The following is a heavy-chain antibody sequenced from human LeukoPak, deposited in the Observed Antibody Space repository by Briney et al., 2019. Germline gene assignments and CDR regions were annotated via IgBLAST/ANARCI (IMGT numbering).Heavy chain of an antibody. Sequence: ASVKVSCKVSGYTLTELSMHWVRQATGQGLEWMGWMNPNSGNTGYAQKFQGRVTITRNTSISTAYMELSSLRSEDTAVYYCARGRGLRLPFRYYYYMDVWGKGTTVTVSS. J-gene: IGHJ6*03. CDR1: GYTLTELS. V-gene: IGHV1-8*03. D-gene: IGHD5-12*01. CDR2: MNPNSGNT. CDR3: ARGRGLRLPFRYYYYMDV.